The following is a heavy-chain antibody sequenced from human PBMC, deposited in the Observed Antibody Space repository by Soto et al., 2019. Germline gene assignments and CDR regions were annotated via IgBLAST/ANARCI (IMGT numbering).Heavy chain of an antibody. CDR1: GFTFSNYD. Sequence: SGGSLRLSCAASGFTFSNYDLHWVRQAPGKGLEWVAVISYDGSNKYYADSVKGRFTISRDNSKNTLYLQMNSLRAEDTAVYYCAKRAVAGTVLSYYFDYWGQGTLVTVSS. V-gene: IGHV3-30*18. J-gene: IGHJ4*02. D-gene: IGHD6-19*01. CDR3: AKRAVAGTVLSYYFDY. CDR2: ISYDGSNK.